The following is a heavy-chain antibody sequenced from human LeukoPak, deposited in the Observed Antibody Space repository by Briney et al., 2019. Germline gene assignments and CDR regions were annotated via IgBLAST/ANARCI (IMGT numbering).Heavy chain of an antibody. CDR1: GFTFSTYA. CDR3: ARDGSGSYPQNWFDP. D-gene: IGHD3-10*01. CDR2: ISYDGTNK. Sequence: PGGSLRLSCAASGFTFSTYAMHWVRQAPGKGLEWVAFISYDGTNKYCADSVKGRFTIFRDNSKNTLYLQMNSLRAEDTAVYYCARDGSGSYPQNWFDPWGQGTLVTVSS. V-gene: IGHV3-30-3*01. J-gene: IGHJ5*02.